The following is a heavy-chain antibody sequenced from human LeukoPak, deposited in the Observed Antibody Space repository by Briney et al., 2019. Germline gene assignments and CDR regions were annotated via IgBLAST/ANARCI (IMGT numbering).Heavy chain of an antibody. CDR1: GFTFSSYW. D-gene: IGHD1-26*01. CDR3: AREKLLRYYYGMDV. J-gene: IGHJ6*02. V-gene: IGHV3-7*01. Sequence: PGGSLRLSCAASGFTFSSYWMSWVRQAPGKGLEWVANIKQDGSEKYYVDSVKGRFTISRDNSKNTLYLQMNSLRAEDTAVYYCAREKLLRYYYGMDVWGQGTTVTVSS. CDR2: IKQDGSEK.